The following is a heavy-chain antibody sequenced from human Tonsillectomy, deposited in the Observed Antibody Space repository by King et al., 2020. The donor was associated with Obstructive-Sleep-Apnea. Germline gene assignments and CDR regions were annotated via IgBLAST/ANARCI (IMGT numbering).Heavy chain of an antibody. Sequence: VQLVESGGGLVQPGGSLKLSCAASGFTFSGSAVHWVRQASGRGLEWVARIRSRPNNYATAYAASVKGRLTISRDDSKNTAYLQMNSLKTEDTAVYYCNMTTVVTPLDYWGQGTLVTVSS. D-gene: IGHD4-23*01. CDR1: GFTFSGSA. CDR2: IRSRPNNYAT. CDR3: NMTTVVTPLDY. V-gene: IGHV3-73*01. J-gene: IGHJ4*02.